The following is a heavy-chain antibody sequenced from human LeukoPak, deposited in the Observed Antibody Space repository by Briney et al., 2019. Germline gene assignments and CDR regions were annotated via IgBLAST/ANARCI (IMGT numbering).Heavy chain of an antibody. D-gene: IGHD5-24*01. Sequence: ASVKVSCKASGYTFTGYYMHWVRQAPGQGLEWMGRINPNSGGTNYAQKFQGRVTMTRDTPISTAHMELSRMRSDDTAVYYCARLEAGYYFDYWGQGTLVTVSS. J-gene: IGHJ4*02. CDR2: INPNSGGT. CDR3: ARLEAGYYFDY. V-gene: IGHV1-2*06. CDR1: GYTFTGYY.